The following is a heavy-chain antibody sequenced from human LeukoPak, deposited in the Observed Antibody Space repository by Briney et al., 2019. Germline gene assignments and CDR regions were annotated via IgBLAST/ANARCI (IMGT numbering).Heavy chain of an antibody. CDR3: VRSKSGTYGWFDP. CDR2: IYYSGTN. CDR1: GGSITSYY. D-gene: IGHD4-17*01. V-gene: IGHV4-59*07. Sequence: ASDTLSLTCTVSGGSITSYYWSWIRQPPGKGLEWIGYIYYSGTNNYNPSLRSRVTISVDTSKNQFSLKVNSVTAADTAVYYCVRSKSGTYGWFDPWGQGTLVTVSS. J-gene: IGHJ5*02.